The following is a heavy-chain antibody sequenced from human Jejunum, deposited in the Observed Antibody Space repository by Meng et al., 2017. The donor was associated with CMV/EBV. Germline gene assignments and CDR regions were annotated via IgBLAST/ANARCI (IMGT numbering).Heavy chain of an antibody. Sequence: GDSLRSHYWNWIRQPPGKGLEWIGYIYYNGDTNYNPSLKSRATISVDTSKNQFSLRLNSVTAADTAVYYCARDLDPYDFWAWFDPWGLGTRVTVSS. CDR3: ARDLDPYDFWAWFDP. CDR1: GDSLRSHY. V-gene: IGHV4-59*11. J-gene: IGHJ5*02. CDR2: IYYNGDT. D-gene: IGHD3-3*01.